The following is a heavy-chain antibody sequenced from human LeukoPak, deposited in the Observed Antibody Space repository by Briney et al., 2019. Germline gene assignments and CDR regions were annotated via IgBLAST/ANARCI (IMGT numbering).Heavy chain of an antibody. J-gene: IGHJ4*02. D-gene: IGHD6-19*01. V-gene: IGHV3-11*04. CDR3: ARVISVAGYDY. CDR1: GFGFSDSY. Sequence: GGSLRLSCVVSGFGFSDSYMTWIRQTPGKGLEWLAYISGSGSDMYYADSVKGRFTISRDNAKNSLYLQMNSLRAEDTAVYYCARVISVAGYDYWGQGTLVTVSS. CDR2: ISGSGSDM.